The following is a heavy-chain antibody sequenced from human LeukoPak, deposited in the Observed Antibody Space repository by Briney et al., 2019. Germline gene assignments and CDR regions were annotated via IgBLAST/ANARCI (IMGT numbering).Heavy chain of an antibody. CDR1: GFTFSGYW. Sequence: GGSLRLSCAASGFTFSGYWMAWVRQAPGRGLEWVARIKQDGSEKNYVDPVKGRFTISRDNAKNSVYLQMNSLRAEDTAVYYCARDDYLGYWGQGTLVTVSS. V-gene: IGHV3-7*05. D-gene: IGHD3-16*01. CDR3: ARDDYLGY. CDR2: IKQDGSEK. J-gene: IGHJ4*02.